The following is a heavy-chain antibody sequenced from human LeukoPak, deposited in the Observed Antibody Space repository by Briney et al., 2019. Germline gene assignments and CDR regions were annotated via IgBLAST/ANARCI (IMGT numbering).Heavy chain of an antibody. D-gene: IGHD1-14*01. CDR1: GGTFSSYA. Sequence: GSSLKVSCKASGGTFSSYAISWVRQAPGQGLEWIGRIIPIFGTANYAQKFQGRVTITTDESTSTAYMELSSLRSEDTAVYYCARGPIPHTRDIELWGQGTLVTVSS. CDR3: ARGPIPHTRDIEL. J-gene: IGHJ4*02. CDR2: IIPIFGTA. V-gene: IGHV1-69*05.